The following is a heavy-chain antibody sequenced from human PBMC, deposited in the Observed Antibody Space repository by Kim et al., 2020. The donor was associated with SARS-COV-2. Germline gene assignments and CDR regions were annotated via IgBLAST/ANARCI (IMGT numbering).Heavy chain of an antibody. CDR3: ARATGDY. Sequence: GDSVKGRFTISRDNAKNSLHLQMNSLIVEDTAVYYCARATGDYWGQGTLVTVSS. V-gene: IGHV3-7*01. D-gene: IGHD3-10*01. J-gene: IGHJ4*02.